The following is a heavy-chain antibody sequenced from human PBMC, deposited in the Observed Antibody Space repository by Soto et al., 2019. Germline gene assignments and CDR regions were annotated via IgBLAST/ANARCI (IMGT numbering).Heavy chain of an antibody. CDR2: IIPILGIA. CDR1: GGAFSSYT. Sequence: SVKVSCKASGGAFSSYTISWVRQAPGQGLEWMGRIIPILGIANYAQKFQGRVTITADKSTSTAYMELSSLRSEDTAVYYCARSSGWSDYYYYGMDVWGQGTTVNVSS. J-gene: IGHJ6*02. D-gene: IGHD6-19*01. CDR3: ARSSGWSDYYYYGMDV. V-gene: IGHV1-69*02.